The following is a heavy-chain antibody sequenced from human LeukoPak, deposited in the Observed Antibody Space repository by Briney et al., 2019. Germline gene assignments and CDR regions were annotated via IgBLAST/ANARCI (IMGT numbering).Heavy chain of an antibody. D-gene: IGHD2-21*02. CDR2: ISSSHI. J-gene: IGHJ4*02. CDR1: GFTFSTYA. CDR3: ARGGGDIPIDY. Sequence: GGSLRLSCAASGFTFSTYAMSWVRQAPGKGLEWVSSISSSHIYYADSVKGRFTISRDNARNSLYLQMNSLRAEDTAKYYCARGGGDIPIDYWGQGTLVIVSS. V-gene: IGHV3-21*06.